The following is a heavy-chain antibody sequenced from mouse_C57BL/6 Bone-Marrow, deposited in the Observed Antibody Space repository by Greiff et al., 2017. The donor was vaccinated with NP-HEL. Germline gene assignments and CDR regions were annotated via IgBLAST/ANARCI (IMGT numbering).Heavy chain of an antibody. V-gene: IGHV5-4*01. J-gene: IGHJ2*01. CDR3: ARVDGYYSFDY. CDR2: ISDGGSYT. CDR1: GFTFSSYA. Sequence: EVQVVESGGGLVKPGGSLKLSCAASGFTFSSYAMSWVRQTPEKRLEWVATISDGGSYTYYPDNVKGRFTISRDNAKNNLYLQMSHLKSEDTAMYYCARVDGYYSFDYWGQGTTLTVSS. D-gene: IGHD2-3*01.